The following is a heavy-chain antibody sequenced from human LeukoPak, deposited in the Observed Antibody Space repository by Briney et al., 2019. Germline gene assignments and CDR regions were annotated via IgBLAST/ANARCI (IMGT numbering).Heavy chain of an antibody. CDR3: ARRRAVAGYYYFDY. D-gene: IGHD6-19*01. V-gene: IGHV5-51*01. J-gene: IGHJ4*02. CDR2: IYPPDSNT. CDR1: GYSYTNYW. Sequence: GESLKISCKGSGYSYTNYWIGWVRQMPGKGLEWMGIIYPPDSNTRYSPSFQGQVTISADKSISTAYLQWSSLKASDNAIYYCARRRAVAGYYYFDYWGQGNLVTVSS.